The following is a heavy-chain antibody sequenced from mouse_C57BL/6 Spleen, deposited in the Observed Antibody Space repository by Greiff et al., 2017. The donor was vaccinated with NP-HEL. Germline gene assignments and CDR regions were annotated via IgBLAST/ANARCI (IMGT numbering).Heavy chain of an antibody. Sequence: EVKLVESGGGLVQPGGSLSLSCAASGFTFTDYYMSWVRQPPGKALEWLGFIRNKANGYTTEYSASVKGRFTISRDNSQSILDLQTNALRAEDSATYYCARSAPATWDGFAYWGQGTLDTSSA. CDR2: IRNKANGYTT. CDR1: GFTFTDYY. CDR3: ARSAPATWDGFAY. V-gene: IGHV7-3*01. D-gene: IGHD4-1*01. J-gene: IGHJ3*01.